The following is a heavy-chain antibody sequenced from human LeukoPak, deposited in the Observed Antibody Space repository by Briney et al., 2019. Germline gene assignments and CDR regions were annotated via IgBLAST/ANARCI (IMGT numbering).Heavy chain of an antibody. CDR1: GFTFSSYE. D-gene: IGHD5-24*01. V-gene: IGHV3-48*03. CDR3: ARDRDGYNYGFDY. CDR2: LSTTSITI. Sequence: GGSLRLSCAAYGFTFSSYEMNWVRQAQGKGREWVSYLSTTSITIYYTYSANSPFTISRHNAKNSLYLQMNSLRAEDTAVYYCARDRDGYNYGFDYWGQGTLVTVSS. J-gene: IGHJ4*02.